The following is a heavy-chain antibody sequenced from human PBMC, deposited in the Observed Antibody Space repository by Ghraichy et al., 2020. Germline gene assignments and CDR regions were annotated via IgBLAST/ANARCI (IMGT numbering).Heavy chain of an antibody. V-gene: IGHV3-9*01. J-gene: IGHJ5*02. CDR2: ISWNSGSI. CDR1: GFTFDDYA. Sequence: SLNISCAASGFTFDDYAMHWVRQAPGKGLEWVSGISWNSGSIGYADSVKGRFTISRDNAKNSLYLQMNSLRAEDTALYYCAKENGSGSYSLSRGWFDPWGQGTLVTVSS. D-gene: IGHD3-10*01. CDR3: AKENGSGSYSLSRGWFDP.